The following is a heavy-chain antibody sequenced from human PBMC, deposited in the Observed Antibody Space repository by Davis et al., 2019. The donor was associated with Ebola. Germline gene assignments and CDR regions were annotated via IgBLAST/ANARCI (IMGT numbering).Heavy chain of an antibody. J-gene: IGHJ6*02. V-gene: IGHV1-69*06. D-gene: IGHD6-13*01. CDR2: IIPIFGTA. CDR1: GGTFSSYA. Sequence: AASVKVSCKASGGTFSSYAISWVRQAPGQGLEWMGGIIPIFGTANYAQKFQGRVTITADKSTSTAYMELSRLRSDDTAVYYCARGRGIAAAGTVFYYYYGMDVWGQGTTVTVSS. CDR3: ARGRGIAAAGTVFYYYYGMDV.